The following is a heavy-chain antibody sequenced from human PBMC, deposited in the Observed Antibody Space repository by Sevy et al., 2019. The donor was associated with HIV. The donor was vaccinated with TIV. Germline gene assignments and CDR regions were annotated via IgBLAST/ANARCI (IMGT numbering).Heavy chain of an antibody. CDR1: GFTFSSYA. CDR2: ISGSGGST. CDR3: AKVPVLLWFGEEGGAFDI. Sequence: GGSRRLSCAASGFTFSSYAMSWVRQAPGKGLEWVSAISGSGGSTYYADSVKGRFTIARDNSKNTLYLQMNSLRAEDTAVYYCAKVPVLLWFGEEGGAFDIWGQGTMVTVSS. D-gene: IGHD3-10*01. J-gene: IGHJ3*02. V-gene: IGHV3-23*01.